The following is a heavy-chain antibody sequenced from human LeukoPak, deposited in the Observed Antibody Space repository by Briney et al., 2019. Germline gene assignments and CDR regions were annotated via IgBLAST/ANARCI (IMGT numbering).Heavy chain of an antibody. Sequence: SETLSLTCAVYGGSFSGYYWSWIRQPPGKGLEWIGEINHSGSTNYNPSLKSRVTISVDTSKNQFSLKLNSVTAADTAVYYCARGDIAAGGAPFDYWGQGTLVTVSS. CDR3: ARGDIAAGGAPFDY. CDR2: INHSGST. D-gene: IGHD6-13*01. J-gene: IGHJ4*02. V-gene: IGHV4-34*01. CDR1: GGSFSGYY.